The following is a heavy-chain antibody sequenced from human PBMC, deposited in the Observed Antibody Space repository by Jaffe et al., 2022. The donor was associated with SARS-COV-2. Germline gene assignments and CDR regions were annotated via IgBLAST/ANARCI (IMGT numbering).Heavy chain of an antibody. J-gene: IGHJ5*02. CDR1: GGSISSSSYY. V-gene: IGHV4-39*01. CDR3: ARHANGAVAVTNWFDP. CDR2: IYYSGST. D-gene: IGHD6-19*01. Sequence: QLQLQESGPGLVKPSETLSLTCTVSGGSISSSSYYWGWIRQPPGKGLEWIGSIYYSGSTYYNPSLKSRVTISVDTSKNQFSLKLSSVTAADTAVYYCARHANGAVAVTNWFDPWGQGTLVTVSS.